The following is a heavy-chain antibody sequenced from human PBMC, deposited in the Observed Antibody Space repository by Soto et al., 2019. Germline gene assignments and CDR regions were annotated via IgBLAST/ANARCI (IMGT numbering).Heavy chain of an antibody. J-gene: IGHJ3*02. CDR3: ATRGPFIANGDAFDI. CDR2: FDPEDGET. Sequence: ASXKVDCKGSGYRLSELCMQVVRQSPGKGLEWMGGFDPEDGETIYAQKFQGRVTMTEDTSTDTAYMELSSLRSEDTAVYYCATRGPFIANGDAFDIWGQGTMVTVSS. D-gene: IGHD2-15*01. CDR1: GYRLSELC. V-gene: IGHV1-24*01.